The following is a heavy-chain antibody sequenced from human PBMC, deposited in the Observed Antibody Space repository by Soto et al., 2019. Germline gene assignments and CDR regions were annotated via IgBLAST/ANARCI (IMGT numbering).Heavy chain of an antibody. Sequence: ASVKVSCKVSGYTLTELSMHWVRQAPGKGLEWMGGFDPEDGETIYAQKFQGRVTMTEDTSTDTAYMELSSLRSEDTAVYYCATGGYCSSTSCYSNYYMDVWGKGTTVTVSS. V-gene: IGHV1-24*01. CDR1: GYTLTELS. CDR3: ATGGYCSSTSCYSNYYMDV. CDR2: FDPEDGET. D-gene: IGHD2-2*02. J-gene: IGHJ6*03.